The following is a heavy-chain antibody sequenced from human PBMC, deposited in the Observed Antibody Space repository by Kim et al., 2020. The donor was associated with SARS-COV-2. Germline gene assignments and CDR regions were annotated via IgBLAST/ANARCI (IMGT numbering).Heavy chain of an antibody. J-gene: IGHJ4*02. CDR2: MNPNSGNT. CDR3: ARGRLRYFDWPPRY. CDR1: GYTFTSYD. Sequence: ASVKVSCKASGYTFTSYDINWVRQATGQGLEWMGWMNPNSGNTGYAQKFQGRVTMTRNNSISTAYMELSSLRSEDTAVYYCARGRLRYFDWPPRYWGQGTLVTVSS. V-gene: IGHV1-8*02. D-gene: IGHD3-9*01.